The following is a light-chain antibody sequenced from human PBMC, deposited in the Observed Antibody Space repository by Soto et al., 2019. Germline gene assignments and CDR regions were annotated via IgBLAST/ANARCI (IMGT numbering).Light chain of an antibody. V-gene: IGKV1-27*01. CDR3: QKYNSTPHR. J-gene: IGKJ4*01. CDR2: AAS. CDR1: QGISNY. Sequence: ILMTQCPPGLCPHVGGRLTLTWRASQGISNYLAWYQQKPGKVPKLLIYAASTLQSGVPSRFSGSGSGTDFTLTISSLQPEDVTTYYCQKYNSTPHRFGGRTKV.